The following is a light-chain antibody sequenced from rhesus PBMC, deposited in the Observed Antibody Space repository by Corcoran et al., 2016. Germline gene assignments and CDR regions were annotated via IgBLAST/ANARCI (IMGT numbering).Light chain of an antibody. Sequence: DIQMTQSPSSLSASVGDRVTITCRASQGISDYLSWYQQKQGKAPKRLIYSASSLDSGFPSRFSGNGSWTEFTLTISILQPEDVAAYYCLQGYSTPFTFGPGTKLDIK. CDR3: LQGYSTPFT. CDR2: SAS. CDR1: QGISDY. J-gene: IGKJ3*01. V-gene: IGKV1-36*02.